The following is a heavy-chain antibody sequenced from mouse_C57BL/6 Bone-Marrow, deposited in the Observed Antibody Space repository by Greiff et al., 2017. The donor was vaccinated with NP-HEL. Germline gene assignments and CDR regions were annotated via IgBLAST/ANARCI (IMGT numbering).Heavy chain of an antibody. CDR1: GFTFSSYG. V-gene: IGHV5-6*01. CDR2: ISSGGSYT. Sequence: EVKLVESGGDLVKPGGSLKLSCAASGFTFSSYGMSWVRQTPDKRLEWVATISSGGSYTYYKDSVKGRFTMSRANAKNTLYLQISSLKSEDTGMYYCARHKYTMGYWGQGTSVTVSS. CDR3: ARHKYTMGY. J-gene: IGHJ4*01.